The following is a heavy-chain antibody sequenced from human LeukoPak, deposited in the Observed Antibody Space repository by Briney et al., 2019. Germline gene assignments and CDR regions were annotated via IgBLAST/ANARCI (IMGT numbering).Heavy chain of an antibody. Sequence: GGSLRLSCAASGFTFRSYGMHWVRQAPGKGLEWVAFIRYDGSNKYYADSVKGRFTISRDNAKNSLYLQMNSLRAEDTALYYCARALGDHNYFDYWGQGTLVTVSS. CDR1: GFTFRSYG. V-gene: IGHV3-30*02. D-gene: IGHD2-21*02. CDR2: IRYDGSNK. J-gene: IGHJ4*02. CDR3: ARALGDHNYFDY.